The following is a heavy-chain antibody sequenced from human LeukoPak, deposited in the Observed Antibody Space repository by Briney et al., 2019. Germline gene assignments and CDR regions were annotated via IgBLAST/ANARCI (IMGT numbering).Heavy chain of an antibody. CDR3: AKYVGRYYFDY. V-gene: IGHV3-23*01. CDR1: GFTFSSYG. Sequence: GGSLRLSCAASGFTFSSYGTSWVRQAPGKGLEWVSAISGSGGSTYYADSVKGRFTISRDNSKNTLYLQMNSLRAEDTAVYYCAKYVGRYYFDYWGQGTLVTVSS. D-gene: IGHD2-15*01. CDR2: ISGSGGST. J-gene: IGHJ4*02.